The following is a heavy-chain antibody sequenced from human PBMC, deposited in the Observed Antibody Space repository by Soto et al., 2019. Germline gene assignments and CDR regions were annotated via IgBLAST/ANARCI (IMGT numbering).Heavy chain of an antibody. D-gene: IGHD1-26*01. CDR3: AKDWVGGSNKYQLEY. CDR2: ISHDGIRE. J-gene: IGHJ4*02. CDR1: GFSFSDYG. V-gene: IGHV3-30*18. Sequence: QVQLVESGGGVVQPGRSLRLSCAAGGFSFSDYGMHWVRQAPGKGLQWVAAISHDGIREHYADSVKGRFTASRDNSKKTVYLQLKSLRVEDTARYFCAKDWVGGSNKYQLEYWGQGIVVVVSS.